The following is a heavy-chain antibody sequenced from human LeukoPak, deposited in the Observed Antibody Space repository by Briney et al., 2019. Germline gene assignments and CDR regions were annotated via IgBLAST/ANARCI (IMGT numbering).Heavy chain of an antibody. J-gene: IGHJ4*02. Sequence: SETLSLTCTVSGGSISSYYWSWIRQPPGKGLEWIGYIYTSGSTNYNPSLKSRVTISVDTSKNQFSLKLSSVTAADTAVYYCATLYSSSSMDYWSQGTLVTVSS. V-gene: IGHV4-4*09. CDR1: GGSISSYY. CDR2: IYTSGST. CDR3: ATLYSSSSMDY. D-gene: IGHD6-6*01.